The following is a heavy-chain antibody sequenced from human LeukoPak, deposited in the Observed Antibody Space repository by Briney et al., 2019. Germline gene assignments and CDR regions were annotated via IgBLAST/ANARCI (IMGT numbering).Heavy chain of an antibody. V-gene: IGHV4-59*01. CDR2: IYYSGST. D-gene: IGHD2-21*02. CDR1: GGSIRSYY. CDR3: AESHDCGGDCYIAN. Sequence: SETLSLTCTVSGGSIRSYYWSWIRQPPGKGLEWIGYIYYSGSTNYNPSLKSRVTISVDTSKNQFSLKLSSVTAADTAVYYCAESHDCGGDCYIANWGQGTLVTVSS. J-gene: IGHJ4*02.